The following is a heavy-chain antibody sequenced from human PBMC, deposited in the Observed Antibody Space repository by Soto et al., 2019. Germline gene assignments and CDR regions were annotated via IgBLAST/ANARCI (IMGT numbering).Heavy chain of an antibody. CDR3: ATIGAMIDF. D-gene: IGHD3-22*01. V-gene: IGHV5-10-1*03. CDR2: IDPSDSST. CDR1: GYSFTNYW. J-gene: IGHJ4*02. Sequence: EVQLVQSGAEVKKPGESLRISCKGSGYSFTNYWINWVRQMPGKGLEWMGRIDPSDSSTEYSPSFQGHVTISTDKSVSTAYLQWSSLKASDTAMYYCATIGAMIDFWGQGTLVTVSS.